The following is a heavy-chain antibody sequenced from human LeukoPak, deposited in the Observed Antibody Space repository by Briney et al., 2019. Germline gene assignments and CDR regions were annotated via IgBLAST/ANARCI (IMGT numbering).Heavy chain of an antibody. Sequence: GGSLRLSCAACGFTFSSYEMHWVREAPGKGLEWVSYISISGSTIFYADSVKGRFTISRDNAKNSLYLQMNSLRDEDTAVYYCARDYGGSSPFDYWGQGTLVTVSS. D-gene: IGHD4-23*01. J-gene: IGHJ4*02. V-gene: IGHV3-48*03. CDR2: ISISGSTI. CDR1: GFTFSSYE. CDR3: ARDYGGSSPFDY.